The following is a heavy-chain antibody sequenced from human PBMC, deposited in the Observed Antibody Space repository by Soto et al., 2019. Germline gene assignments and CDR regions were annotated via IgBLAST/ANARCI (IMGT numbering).Heavy chain of an antibody. V-gene: IGHV3-66*01. CDR1: GFTVSSNH. CDR3: ARDLYYDSGSYFFAFDI. D-gene: IGHD3-10*01. Sequence: GGSLRLSCAASGFTVSSNHMSWVRQAPGKGLEWVSIIYSGGNTYYADSVKVRFTISRDNSKNTLYLQMNSLRAEDTAVYYCARDLYYDSGSYFFAFDIWGQGTMVT. CDR2: IYSGGNT. J-gene: IGHJ3*02.